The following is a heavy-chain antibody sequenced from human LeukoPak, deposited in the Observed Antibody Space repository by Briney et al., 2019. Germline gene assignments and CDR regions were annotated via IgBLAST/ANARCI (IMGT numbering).Heavy chain of an antibody. CDR1: DGSFSGYY. D-gene: IGHD2-15*01. CDR3: AIETNKADFDY. V-gene: IGHV4-34*01. Sequence: SETLSLTCAVYDGSFSGYYWSWIRQPPGKGLECIGEINHSGSTNYNPSLKSRVTISVDTSKNQFSLKLSSVTAADTAVYYCAIETNKADFDYWGQGTLVTVSS. CDR2: INHSGST. J-gene: IGHJ4*02.